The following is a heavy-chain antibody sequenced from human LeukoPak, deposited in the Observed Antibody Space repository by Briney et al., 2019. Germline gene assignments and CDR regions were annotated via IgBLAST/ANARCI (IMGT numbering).Heavy chain of an antibody. V-gene: IGHV3-66*01. Sequence: GGSLRLSCAASGFTVSSNYMSWVRQAPGKGLEWGSVIYRGGSTYYPDSVKGRFTISRDNSKNMLYLQVNSLGAEDTAVYYCARDSISYGDYVAFDYWGQGTLVTVSS. D-gene: IGHD4-17*01. CDR2: IYRGGST. CDR1: GFTVSSNY. J-gene: IGHJ4*02. CDR3: ARDSISYGDYVAFDY.